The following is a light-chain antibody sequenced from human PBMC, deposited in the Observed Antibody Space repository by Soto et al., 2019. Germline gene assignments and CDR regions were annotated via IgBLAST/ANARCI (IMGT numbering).Light chain of an antibody. CDR2: WAS. V-gene: IGKV4-1*01. CDR1: QSVLYRSNNKNS. J-gene: IGKJ2*01. CDR3: QQYYSTPMYT. Sequence: DIVMTQSPDSLAVSLGERATINCKSSQSVLYRSNNKNSLAWYQQKPGQPPKLLIYWASTRESGVPDRFSGSGSGTDFTLTISSLQAEDVAVYYCQQYYSTPMYTFGQGTKLEIK.